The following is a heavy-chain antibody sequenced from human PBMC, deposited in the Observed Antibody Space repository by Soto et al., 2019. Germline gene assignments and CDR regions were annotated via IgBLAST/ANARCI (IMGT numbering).Heavy chain of an antibody. CDR1: GGSISSGGYY. Sequence: SETLSLTCTVSGGSISSGGYYWGWIRQHPGKGLEWIGYIYYSGSTYYNPSLKSRVTISVDTSKNQFSLKLSSVTAADTAVYYCASFRGPLFQLHWFDPWGQGTLVTVSS. D-gene: IGHD6-6*01. V-gene: IGHV4-31*03. J-gene: IGHJ5*02. CDR2: IYYSGST. CDR3: ASFRGPLFQLHWFDP.